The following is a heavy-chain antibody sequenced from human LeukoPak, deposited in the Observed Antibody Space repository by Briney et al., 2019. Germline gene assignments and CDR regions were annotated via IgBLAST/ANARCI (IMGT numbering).Heavy chain of an antibody. D-gene: IGHD1-1*01. CDR1: GYMFSGYY. CDR3: ATTYSTVFDY. V-gene: IGHV1-2*06. J-gene: IGHJ4*02. CDR2: INPNSGGT. Sequence: ASVKVSCKASGYMFSGYYMHWVRQAPGQGLEWVGRINPNSGGTNYAQKFQGRVTMTRDTSISTAYMELSSLMSDDTAVYYCATTYSTVFDYWGQGTLVTVSS.